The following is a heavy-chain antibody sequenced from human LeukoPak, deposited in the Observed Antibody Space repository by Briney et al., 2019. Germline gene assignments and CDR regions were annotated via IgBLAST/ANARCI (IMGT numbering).Heavy chain of an antibody. CDR2: IYHSGST. J-gene: IGHJ4*02. CDR3: LGSYGRRFDY. V-gene: IGHV4-30-2*01. D-gene: IGHD5-18*01. CDR1: GGSISSGGYY. Sequence: SETPSLICTVSGGSISSGGYYWSWIRQPPGKGLEWIGYIYHSGSTYYNPSLKSRVTISVDRSKNQFSLKLGSVTAADTAVYYCLGSYGRRFDYWGQGTLVTVSS.